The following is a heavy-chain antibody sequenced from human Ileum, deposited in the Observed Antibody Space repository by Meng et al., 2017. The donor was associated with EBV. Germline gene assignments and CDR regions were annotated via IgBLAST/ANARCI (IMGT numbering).Heavy chain of an antibody. Sequence: QGRLVRAGAEVKKPGASVKVSCKASGYTFINYAIHWVRQAPGQGLEWMGWINAGNGNTKFSQTFQGRVSIRRDTSASTVYMELSSLRSEDTAVYYCARDLRYGLKLLPYYSDPWGQGTLVTVSS. J-gene: IGHJ5*02. CDR2: INAGNGNT. CDR3: ARDLRYGLKLLPYYSDP. D-gene: IGHD2/OR15-2a*01. V-gene: IGHV1-3*01. CDR1: GYTFINYA.